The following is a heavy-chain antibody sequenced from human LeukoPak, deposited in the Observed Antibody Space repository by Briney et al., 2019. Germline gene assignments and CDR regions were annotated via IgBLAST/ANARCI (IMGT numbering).Heavy chain of an antibody. J-gene: IGHJ4*02. CDR1: GFTLSNYA. Sequence: PGGSLRLSCAASGFTLSNYAMYWVRQAPGKGLVWVSRFTSDGSSRTYADSVQGRFTVSRDIAKNTLYLQMNSLRTEDTAVYYCARAQVGVSTDCWGQGTLVTVSS. D-gene: IGHD1-26*01. CDR3: ARAQVGVSTDC. CDR2: FTSDGSSR. V-gene: IGHV3-74*01.